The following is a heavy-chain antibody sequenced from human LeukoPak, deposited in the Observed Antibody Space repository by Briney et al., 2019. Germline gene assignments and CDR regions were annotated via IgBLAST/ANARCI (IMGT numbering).Heavy chain of an antibody. CDR1: GYTFTGYY. V-gene: IGHV1-2*02. J-gene: IGHJ5*02. CDR2: INPNSGGT. D-gene: IGHD2-2*01. CDR3: AREFPHRYIVVVPAAMQGWFDP. Sequence: ASVKVSCKASGYTFTGYYMHWVRQAPGQGLEWMGWINPNSGGTNYAQKFQGRVTMTRDTSISTAYMELSRLRSDDTAAYYCAREFPHRYIVVVPAAMQGWFDPWGQGTLVTVSS.